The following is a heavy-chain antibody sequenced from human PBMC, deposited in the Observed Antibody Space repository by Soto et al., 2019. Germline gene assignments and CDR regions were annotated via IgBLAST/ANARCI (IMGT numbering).Heavy chain of an antibody. CDR1: GFTFSNYV. CDR2: MSGSGGST. D-gene: IGHD6-13*01. V-gene: IGHV3-23*01. Sequence: PGGSLRLSCAASGFTFSNYVMAWVRQDPGKGLEWVSAMSGSGGSTYYPDSVKGRFTVSRDNSENTLSLQMSSLRADDTAVYYCAKASSSSWPYYFDSWGQGSLVTVSS. CDR3: AKASSSSWPYYFDS. J-gene: IGHJ4*02.